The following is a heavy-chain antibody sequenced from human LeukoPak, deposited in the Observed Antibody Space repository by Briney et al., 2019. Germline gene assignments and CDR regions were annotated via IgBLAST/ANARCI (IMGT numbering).Heavy chain of an antibody. V-gene: IGHV1-69*05. Sequence: GASVKVSCKASGYTFTSYYMHWVRQAPGQGLEWMGGIIPIFGTANYAQKFQGRVTITTDESTSTAYMELSSLRSEDTAVYYCARVRYYDILTGYSYYFDYWGQGTLVTVSS. D-gene: IGHD3-9*01. J-gene: IGHJ4*02. CDR1: GYTFTSYY. CDR2: IIPIFGTA. CDR3: ARVRYYDILTGYSYYFDY.